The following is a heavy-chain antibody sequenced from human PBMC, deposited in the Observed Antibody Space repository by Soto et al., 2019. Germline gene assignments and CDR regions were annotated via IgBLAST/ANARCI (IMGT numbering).Heavy chain of an antibody. J-gene: IGHJ6*02. CDR2: IISIFGTA. CDR1: GGTFSSYA. D-gene: IGHD1-1*01. Sequence: QVQLVQSGAEVKKPGSSVKVSCKASGGTFSSYAISWVRQAPGQGLEWLGGIISIFGTANYAQKFQGRVTITADESTSTAYMELSRLRSEDTAVDYCATTRKWNAGSYYYGMDVWGQGTTVTVSS. CDR3: ATTRKWNAGSYYYGMDV. V-gene: IGHV1-69*12.